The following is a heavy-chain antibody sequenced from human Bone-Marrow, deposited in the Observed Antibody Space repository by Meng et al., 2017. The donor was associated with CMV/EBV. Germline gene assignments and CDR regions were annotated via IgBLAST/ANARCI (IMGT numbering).Heavy chain of an antibody. Sequence: GGSLRLSCAASGFTFSSYAMSWVRQAPGKGLEWVSVIYSGGSSTYYADSVKGRFTISRDNAKNSLYLQMNSLRAEDTAVYYCARDMIARNWFDPWGQGTLVTVSS. CDR3: ARDMIARNWFDP. D-gene: IGHD3-22*01. CDR1: GFTFSSYA. CDR2: IYSGGSST. V-gene: IGHV3-23*03. J-gene: IGHJ5*02.